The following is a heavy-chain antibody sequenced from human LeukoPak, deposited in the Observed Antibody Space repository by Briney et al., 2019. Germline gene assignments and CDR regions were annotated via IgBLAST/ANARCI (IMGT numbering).Heavy chain of an antibody. CDR3: AKDATTAARPDPFDI. CDR1: GDTFTGYY. V-gene: IGHV1-2*02. Sequence: ASVKVSCKASGDTFTGYYMHWVRQAPGQGLEWMGWINPNSGFTKYAQNFQRRVTMTRDTSISTAYMELSGLTSDDTAVYYCAKDATTAARPDPFDIWGQGTLVTVSS. D-gene: IGHD6-6*01. CDR2: INPNSGFT. J-gene: IGHJ3*02.